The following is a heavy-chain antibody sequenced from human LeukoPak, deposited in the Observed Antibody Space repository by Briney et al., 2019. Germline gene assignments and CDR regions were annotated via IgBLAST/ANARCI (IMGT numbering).Heavy chain of an antibody. CDR1: GFTFSSYS. V-gene: IGHV3-21*01. D-gene: IGHD6-13*01. CDR2: ISSSSSYI. CDR3: ARVHSSSWYIDWFDP. J-gene: IGHJ5*02. Sequence: PGGSLRLSCAASGFTFSSYSMNWVRQAPGKGLEWVSSISSSSSYIYYADSVKGRFTISRDNAKNSLYLQMNSLRAEDTAVYYCARVHSSSWYIDWFDPWGQGTLVTVSS.